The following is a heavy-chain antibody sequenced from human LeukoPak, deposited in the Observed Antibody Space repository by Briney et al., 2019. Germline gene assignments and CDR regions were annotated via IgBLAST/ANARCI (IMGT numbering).Heavy chain of an antibody. CDR3: ARGLDGTTEDFDY. Sequence: SETLSLTCAVYGGSFSGYYWSWIRQPPGKGLEWIGEINHSGSTNYNPSLKSRVTISVDTSKNQFSLKLSSVTAADTAVYYCARGLDGTTEDFDYWGQGTLVTVSS. CDR2: INHSGST. CDR1: GGSFSGYY. J-gene: IGHJ4*02. V-gene: IGHV4-34*01. D-gene: IGHD1-7*01.